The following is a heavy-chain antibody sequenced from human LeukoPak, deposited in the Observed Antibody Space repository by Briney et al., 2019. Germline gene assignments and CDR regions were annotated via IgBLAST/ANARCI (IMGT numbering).Heavy chain of an antibody. CDR2: INPNSGGT. J-gene: IGHJ6*03. D-gene: IGHD5-18*01. CDR1: GYTFTGYY. V-gene: IGHV1-2*02. Sequence: GASVKVSCKASGYTFTGYYMHWVRQAPGQGLEWMGWINPNSGGTNYAQKFQGRVTMTRDTSISTAYMELSRLRSDDTAVYYCARGAGYSSFYYYYYYMDVWGKGTTVTISS. CDR3: ARGAGYSSFYYYYYYMDV.